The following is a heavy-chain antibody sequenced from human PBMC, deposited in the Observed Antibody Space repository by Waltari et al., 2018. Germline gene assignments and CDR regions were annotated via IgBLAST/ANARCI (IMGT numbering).Heavy chain of an antibody. CDR3: AKGGGGWYVGWYYFDY. Sequence: EVQLVESGGGLVQPGRSLRLSCAASGFTFDDYAMHWVRQAPGKGREWVSGMRWNSGSIGYADSVKGRVTSSRDNAKNSLYLQMNSLRAEDTALYYCAKGGGGWYVGWYYFDYWGQGTLVTVSS. J-gene: IGHJ4*02. CDR2: MRWNSGSI. CDR1: GFTFDDYA. V-gene: IGHV3-9*01. D-gene: IGHD6-19*01.